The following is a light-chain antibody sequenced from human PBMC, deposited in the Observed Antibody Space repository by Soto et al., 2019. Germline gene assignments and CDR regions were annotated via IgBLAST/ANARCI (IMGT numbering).Light chain of an antibody. J-gene: IGKJ2*01. CDR3: QQCHNWPLT. CDR2: GAS. Sequence: EIAMTQSPATLSVSPGQRATLSCRASQSISSELAWYQQRPGQPPRLLIYGASTRATGVPDRFTGSGSGSDFTLTISGLQSEDFAVYYCQQCHNWPLTFGQGTRLEI. V-gene: IGKV3-15*01. CDR1: QSISSE.